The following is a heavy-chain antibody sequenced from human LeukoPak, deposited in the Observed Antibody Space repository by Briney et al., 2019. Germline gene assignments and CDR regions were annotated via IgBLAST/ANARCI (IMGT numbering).Heavy chain of an antibody. V-gene: IGHV3-9*01. Sequence: AGGSLRLSCAASGFTFDDYAMHWVRQAPGKGLEWVSGISWNSGDIGYADSVKGRFTISRDNAKNSLYLQMNSLRAEDTAFYYCAKDISVELGYYFDYWGQGTLVTVSS. CDR1: GFTFDDYA. CDR2: ISWNSGDI. CDR3: AKDISVELGYYFDY. D-gene: IGHD1-26*01. J-gene: IGHJ4*02.